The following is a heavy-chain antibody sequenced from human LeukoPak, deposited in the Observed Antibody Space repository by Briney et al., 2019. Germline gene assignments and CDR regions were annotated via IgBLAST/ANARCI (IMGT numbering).Heavy chain of an antibody. CDR1: GGSISSGNW. D-gene: IGHD6-6*01. Sequence: SSGTLSLTCAVSGGSISSGNWWSWVRQPPGKGLEWIGEIYHRGTTNYNPSLKSRVTISVDKSKHQFSLKLTSMTAADTAVYYCATAIEYSSSSRLDYWGQGTLVTVSS. J-gene: IGHJ4*02. CDR3: ATAIEYSSSSRLDY. V-gene: IGHV4-4*02. CDR2: IYHRGTT.